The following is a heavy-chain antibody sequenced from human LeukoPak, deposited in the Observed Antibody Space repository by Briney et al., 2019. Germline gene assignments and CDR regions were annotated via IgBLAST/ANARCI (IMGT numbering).Heavy chain of an antibody. D-gene: IGHD3-10*01. Sequence: GESLKISCKGSGYSFTSYWIGWVRQMPGKGLGWMGIIYPGDSDTRYSPSFQGQVTISADKSISTAYLQWSSLKASDTAMYYCASPLGGGTRRLWFEELAFDIWGQGTMVTVSS. CDR3: ASPLGGGTRRLWFEELAFDI. CDR2: IYPGDSDT. CDR1: GYSFTSYW. J-gene: IGHJ3*02. V-gene: IGHV5-51*01.